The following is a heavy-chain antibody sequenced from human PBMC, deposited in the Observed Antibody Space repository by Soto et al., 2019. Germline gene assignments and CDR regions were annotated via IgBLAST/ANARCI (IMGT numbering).Heavy chain of an antibody. CDR2: VNEVGTIT. J-gene: IGHJ3*01. CDR1: GFTFSNHW. V-gene: IGHV3-74*01. D-gene: IGHD6-6*01. CDR3: ARPRSKSSSGFDL. Sequence: EVQLVESGGGLVQPGGSLRLSCVASGFTFSNHWMHWVRQSPGQGLSGVSRVNEVGTITDYAESVEGRFTISTDTAKNTRSLQMNNLRAEDTALYYCARPRSKSSSGFDLWGQGTMVIVSS.